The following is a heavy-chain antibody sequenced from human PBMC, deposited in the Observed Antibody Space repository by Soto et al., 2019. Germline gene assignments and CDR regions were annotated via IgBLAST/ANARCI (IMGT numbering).Heavy chain of an antibody. CDR3: TTSTTSGTTYGVY. CDR1: GFTFSNAW. CDR2: IKSKTDGEAT. D-gene: IGHD1-1*01. V-gene: IGHV3-15*07. Sequence: PGGSLRLSCAASGFTFSNAWMNWVRRAPGKGLEWVGRIKSKTDGEATDYGAPVKGRFTLSRDDSKNTLYLQMNSLNTEDAAVYYCTTSTTSGTTYGVYWGQGTLVTVSS. J-gene: IGHJ4*02.